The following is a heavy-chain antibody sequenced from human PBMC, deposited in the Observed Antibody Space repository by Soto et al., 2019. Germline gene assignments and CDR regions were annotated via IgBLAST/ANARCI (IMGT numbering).Heavy chain of an antibody. CDR1: GYTFTSYG. V-gene: IGHV1-18*01. D-gene: IGHD3-16*01. J-gene: IGHJ4*02. Sequence: ASVKVSCKASGYTFTSYGISWVRQAPGQGLEWMGWISAYNGNTSYAQKLQGRVTMTTDTSTSTAYMELRSLRSDDTAVYYCARTPPPKYDCVWGSLGPCFDYWGQGTLVTVSS. CDR2: ISAYNGNT. CDR3: ARTPPPKYDCVWGSLGPCFDY.